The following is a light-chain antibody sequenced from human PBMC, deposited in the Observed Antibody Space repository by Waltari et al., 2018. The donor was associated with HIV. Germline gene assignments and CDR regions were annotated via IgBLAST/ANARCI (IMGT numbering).Light chain of an antibody. CDR1: QNIRKY. J-gene: IGKJ1*01. CDR2: AAS. CDR3: QQSYSTPQT. Sequence: DIQMTQSPSSLSQSVGDRVTITCRASQNIRKYLNCYQQKPGKTHELLVFAASNLQSGVPSRFRGSGSGTDFTLTISSLQREDFATYYCQQSYSTPQTFGQGTKVEIK. V-gene: IGKV1-39*01.